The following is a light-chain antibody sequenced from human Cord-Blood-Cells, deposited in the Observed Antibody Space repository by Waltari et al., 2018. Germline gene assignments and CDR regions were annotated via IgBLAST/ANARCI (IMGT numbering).Light chain of an antibody. Sequence: QSALTQPASVSGSPGQSITISCTGTSRDVGGYNYVSWYQQPPGKAPKLIIYDVSNRPSGVSNRFSGSKSGNTASLTISGLQAEDEADYYCSSYTSSSTLGVFGTGTKVTVL. CDR2: DVS. J-gene: IGLJ1*01. CDR1: SRDVGGYNY. CDR3: SSYTSSSTLGV. V-gene: IGLV2-14*01.